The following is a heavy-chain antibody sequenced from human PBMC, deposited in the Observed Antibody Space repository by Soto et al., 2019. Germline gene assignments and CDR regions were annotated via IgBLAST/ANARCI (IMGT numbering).Heavy chain of an antibody. V-gene: IGHV3-23*01. CDR2: ISGSGGST. CDR3: AKDYDSSGSPYYFDY. D-gene: IGHD3-22*01. J-gene: IGHJ4*02. Sequence: PGGSLRLSCAASGFTFSSYAMSWVRQAPGKGLEWVSGISGSGGSTYYADSVKGRFTISRDNSKNTLYLQMNSLRAEDTAVYYCAKDYDSSGSPYYFDYWGQGTPVTVSS. CDR1: GFTFSSYA.